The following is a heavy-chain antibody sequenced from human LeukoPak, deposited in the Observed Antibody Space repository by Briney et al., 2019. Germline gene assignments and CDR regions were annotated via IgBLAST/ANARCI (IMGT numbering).Heavy chain of an antibody. CDR1: NGSLSGYY. CDR3: ARALPRSTYYYYYYYYMDV. D-gene: IGHD3-22*01. CDR2: VHHTGRT. V-gene: IGHV4-34*01. J-gene: IGHJ6*03. Sequence: SETLSLTCEVYNGSLSGYYWTWVRQSPGKGLEWIGEVHHTGRTNYSPSLKSRVSMSVDTSKNQFSLNLTSVTAADTAVYYCARALPRSTYYYYYYYYMDVWGTGATVTVSS.